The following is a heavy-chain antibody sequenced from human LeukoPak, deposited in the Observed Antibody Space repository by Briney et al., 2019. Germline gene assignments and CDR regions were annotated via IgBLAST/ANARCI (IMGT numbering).Heavy chain of an antibody. V-gene: IGHV3-30*14. D-gene: IGHD3-3*01. J-gene: IGHJ4*02. Sequence: PGRSLRLSCAASGFTFSSYAMHWVRQAPGKGLEWVAVISYDGSNKYYADSVKGRFSISRDNSKNTLYLQMNSLRAEDTAVYYCARDRYDFWSGTLDYWGQGTLVTVSS. CDR3: ARDRYDFWSGTLDY. CDR2: ISYDGSNK. CDR1: GFTFSSYA.